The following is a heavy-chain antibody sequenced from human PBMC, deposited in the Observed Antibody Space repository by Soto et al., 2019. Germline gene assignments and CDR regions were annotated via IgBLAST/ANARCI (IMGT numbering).Heavy chain of an antibody. Sequence: QVQLVQSGAEVKKPGSSVKVSCKASGGTFSSYTISWVRQAPGQGLEWMGRIIPILGIANYAQKFQGRVTITADKSTSTAYMPLSSLRSEDTAAYYCADSSGWSPHLWVRGTLVTVSS. D-gene: IGHD6-19*01. V-gene: IGHV1-69*02. CDR2: IIPILGIA. CDR3: ADSSGWSPHL. CDR1: GGTFSSYT. J-gene: IGHJ2*01.